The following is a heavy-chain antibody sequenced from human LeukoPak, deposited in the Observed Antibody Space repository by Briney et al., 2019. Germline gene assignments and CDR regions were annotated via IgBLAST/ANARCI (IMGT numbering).Heavy chain of an antibody. J-gene: IGHJ5*02. CDR3: ARDDSSGYYLRGHWFDP. V-gene: IGHV4-39*07. Sequence: SETLSLTCNVSGGSMLTSDYYWAWIRQPPGKGLEWIGNIYYSGSTNYNPSLKSRVTISVDTSKNQFSLKLSSVTAADTAVYYCARDDSSGYYLRGHWFDPWGQGTLVTVSS. D-gene: IGHD3-22*01. CDR1: GGSMLTSDYY. CDR2: IYYSGST.